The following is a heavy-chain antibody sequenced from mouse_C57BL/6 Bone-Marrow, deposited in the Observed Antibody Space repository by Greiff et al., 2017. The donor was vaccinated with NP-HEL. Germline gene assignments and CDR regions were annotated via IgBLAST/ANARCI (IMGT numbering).Heavy chain of an antibody. Sequence: EVQLQQSGPGLVKPSQSLSLTCSVTGYSITSGYYWNWIRQFPGNKLEWMGYISYDGSNNYNPSLKNRISITRDTSKNQFFLKLNSVTTEDTATYYCARGLYHWGQGTSVTVSS. CDR3: ARGLYH. CDR1: GYSITSGYY. J-gene: IGHJ4*01. D-gene: IGHD1-3*01. CDR2: ISYDGSN. V-gene: IGHV3-6*01.